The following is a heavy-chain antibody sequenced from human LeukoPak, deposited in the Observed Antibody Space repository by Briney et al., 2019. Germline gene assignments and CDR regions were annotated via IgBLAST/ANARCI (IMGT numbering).Heavy chain of an antibody. CDR3: ASLYDYVWGSYRLGEFDY. Sequence: SETLSLTCTVFGGSISSSSYYWGWIRQPPGKGLEWIGSIYYSGSTYYNPSLKSRVTISVDTSKNQFSLKLSSVTAADTAVYYCASLYDYVWGSYRLGEFDYWGQGTLVTVSS. CDR1: GGSISSSSYY. CDR2: IYYSGST. J-gene: IGHJ4*02. D-gene: IGHD3-16*02. V-gene: IGHV4-39*01.